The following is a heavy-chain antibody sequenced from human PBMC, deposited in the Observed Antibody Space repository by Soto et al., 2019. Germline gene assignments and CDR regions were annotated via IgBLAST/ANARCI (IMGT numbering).Heavy chain of an antibody. CDR3: ANLTDYYYYYGMDV. J-gene: IGHJ6*02. CDR2: ISGSGGST. Sequence: EVQLLESGGGLVQPGGSLRLSCAASGFTFSSYAMSWVRQAPGKGLEWVSAISGSGGSTYYADSVKGRFTISRDNSKNTLYLQMNSLRAEDTAVYYCANLTDYYYYYGMDVWGQGTTVTVSS. D-gene: IGHD7-27*01. V-gene: IGHV3-23*01. CDR1: GFTFSSYA.